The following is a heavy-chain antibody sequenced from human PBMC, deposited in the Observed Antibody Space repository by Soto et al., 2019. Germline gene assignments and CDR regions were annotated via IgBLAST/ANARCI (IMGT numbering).Heavy chain of an antibody. CDR2: IYCSGST. D-gene: IGHD2-2*01. CDR1: GGSISSYY. J-gene: IGHJ5*02. V-gene: IGHV4-59*12. Sequence: SETLSLTCTVSGGSISSYYWSWIRQPPGKGLEWIGYIYCSGSTNYNPSLKSRVTISVDTAKNQFSLKLSSVTAADTAVYYCARDGAIVVVPAARNWFDPWGQGTLVTVSS. CDR3: ARDGAIVVVPAARNWFDP.